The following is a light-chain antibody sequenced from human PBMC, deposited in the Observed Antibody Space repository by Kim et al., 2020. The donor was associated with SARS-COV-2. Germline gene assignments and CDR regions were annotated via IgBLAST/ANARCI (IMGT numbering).Light chain of an antibody. J-gene: IGKJ2*01. CDR1: QSVSSSP. V-gene: IGKV3-20*01. CDR2: GAS. CDR3: QQYCTSPYT. Sequence: EIVLTQSPGTLSLSPGERATLSCRASQSVSSSPLAWYQQKPGQAPRLLIYGASSRASGIPDRFSGSGSGTDFTLTISRLEPEDFAVYFCQQYCTSPYTFGQGTKLEI.